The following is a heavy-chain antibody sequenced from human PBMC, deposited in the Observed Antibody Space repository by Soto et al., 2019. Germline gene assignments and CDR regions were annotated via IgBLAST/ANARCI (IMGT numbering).Heavy chain of an antibody. CDR1: GGSFSGYY. V-gene: IGHV4-34*01. Sequence: SETLSLTCAVYGGSFSGYYWSWIRQPPGKALEWIGEINHSGSTNYNPSLKSRVTISVDTSKHQFSLKMSSVTAADTAVYYCARGRYYYGSGSYGYFDYWGQGTLVTVSS. CDR3: ARGRYYYGSGSYGYFDY. J-gene: IGHJ4*02. D-gene: IGHD3-10*01. CDR2: INHSGST.